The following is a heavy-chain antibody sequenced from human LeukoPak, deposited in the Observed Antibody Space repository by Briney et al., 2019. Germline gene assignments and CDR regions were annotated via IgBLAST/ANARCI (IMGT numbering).Heavy chain of an antibody. J-gene: IGHJ4*02. V-gene: IGHV3-7*05. CDR2: IKQDGRHT. CDR1: GFTFSNYW. CDR3: ARGSGTYFNY. D-gene: IGHD3-10*01. Sequence: GGSLRLSCAVSGFTFSNYWMSWVRQAPGKGLEWFPKIKQDGRHTYYVDSVKGRFTISRENAQNSLYLQMNSLRAEDTAVYYCARGSGTYFNYWGQGTLVTVSS.